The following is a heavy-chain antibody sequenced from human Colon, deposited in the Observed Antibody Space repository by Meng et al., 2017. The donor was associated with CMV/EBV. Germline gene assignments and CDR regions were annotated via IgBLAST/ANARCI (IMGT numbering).Heavy chain of an antibody. CDR3: ARDKGILGGTFDY. V-gene: IGHV3-30*02. D-gene: IGHD1-26*01. CDR2: IRYDSAYK. Sequence: GGSLRLSCAASGFTFSSYGMHWVRQAPGKGLEWVTYIRYDSAYKYSADSVRGRFTVSRDDATDSLYLQLNSLRAEDTALYYCARDKGILGGTFDYWGQGTLVTVSS. J-gene: IGHJ4*02. CDR1: GFTFSSYG.